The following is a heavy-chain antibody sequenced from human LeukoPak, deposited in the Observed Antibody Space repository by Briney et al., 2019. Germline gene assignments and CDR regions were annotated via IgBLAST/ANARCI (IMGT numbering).Heavy chain of an antibody. CDR2: IYHSGST. J-gene: IGHJ3*02. CDR3: ARGPTYYDFWSGYYDAFDI. Sequence: SETLSLTCTVSGYSISSGYYWGWIRQPPGKGLEWIGSIYHSGSTYYNPSLKSRVTISVDTSKNQFSLKLSSATAADTAVYYCARGPTYYDFWSGYYDAFDIWGQGTMVTVSS. D-gene: IGHD3-3*01. CDR1: GYSISSGYY. V-gene: IGHV4-38-2*02.